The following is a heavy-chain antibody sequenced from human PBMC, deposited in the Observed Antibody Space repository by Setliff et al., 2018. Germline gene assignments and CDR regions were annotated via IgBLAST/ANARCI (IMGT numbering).Heavy chain of an antibody. V-gene: IGHV2-5*01. J-gene: IGHJ4*02. CDR1: GFSLSTSLVG. CDR2: IYWNDEK. Sequence: SGPTLVNPTQTLTLTCTFSGFSLSTSLVGVGWIRQPPGKALEWLALIYWNDEKRYSPSLKSRLTITKDTSKNQVVLTMTNMDPVDTATYYCAHIAGGGNSPRHDYWGQGTLVTVS. CDR3: AHIAGGGNSPRHDY. D-gene: IGHD2-21*01.